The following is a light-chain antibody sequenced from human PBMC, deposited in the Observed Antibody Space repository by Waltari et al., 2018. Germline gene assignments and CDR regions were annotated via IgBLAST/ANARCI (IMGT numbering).Light chain of an antibody. Sequence: SYELTQPTSVSVAPGQTASITCSGDKLGDKYACWYQQKPGQSPVLVIHQDTKRPSGIPERFSGSNSGNTATLTISGTQAIDEADYYCQACDSSYARVFGGGTKLTVL. CDR3: QACDSSYARV. V-gene: IGLV3-1*01. CDR1: KLGDKY. J-gene: IGLJ2*01. CDR2: QDT.